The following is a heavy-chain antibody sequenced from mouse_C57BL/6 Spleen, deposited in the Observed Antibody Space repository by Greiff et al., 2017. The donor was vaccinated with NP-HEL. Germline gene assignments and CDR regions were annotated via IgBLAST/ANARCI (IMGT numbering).Heavy chain of an antibody. D-gene: IGHD1-1*01. Sequence: DVQLQESGGGLVQPGGSLSLSCAASGFTFTDYYMSWVRQPPGKALEWLGFIRNKANGYTTEYSASVKGRFTISRDNSQSILYLQMNALRAEDSATYYCARSLHYYGSSAWFAYWGQGTLVTVSA. J-gene: IGHJ3*01. CDR1: GFTFTDYY. CDR2: IRNKANGYTT. V-gene: IGHV7-3*01. CDR3: ARSLHYYGSSAWFAY.